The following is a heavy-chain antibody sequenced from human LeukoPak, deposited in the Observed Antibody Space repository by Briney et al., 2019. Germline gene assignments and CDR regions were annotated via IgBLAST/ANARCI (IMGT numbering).Heavy chain of an antibody. J-gene: IGHJ4*02. CDR1: GFTFSTYG. V-gene: IGHV4-39*07. D-gene: IGHD1-26*01. Sequence: PGGSLRLSCAASGFTFSTYGMHWVRQPPGKGLEWIGSIYYSGSTYYNPSLKSRVTISVDTSKNQFSLKLSSVTAADTAVYYCARDWGGALDYWGQGTLVTVSS. CDR3: ARDWGGALDY. CDR2: IYYSGST.